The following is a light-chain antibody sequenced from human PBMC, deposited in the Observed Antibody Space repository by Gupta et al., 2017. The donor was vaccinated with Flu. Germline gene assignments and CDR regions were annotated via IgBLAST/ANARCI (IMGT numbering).Light chain of an antibody. CDR1: QSISSY. J-gene: IGKJ1*01. CDR2: AAS. V-gene: IGKV1-39*01. Sequence: DIPMTQSPSSLSASVGDRVTITCRASQSISSYLNWYQQKPGKAPKLLIYAASSLQRGVPSRFSGSGSGTDFTLTISSLQPEDFATYYCQQSYSTPPAFGQGTKVEIK. CDR3: QQSYSTPPA.